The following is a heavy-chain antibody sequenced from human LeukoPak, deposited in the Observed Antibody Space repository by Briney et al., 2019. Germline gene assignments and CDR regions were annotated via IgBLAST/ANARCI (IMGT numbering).Heavy chain of an antibody. V-gene: IGHV3-7*01. CDR3: AKGRDYGDF. J-gene: IGHJ4*02. Sequence: GGSLTLSCTVSGFTFSSYWMTWVRQVPGKGLQWVANINQDGREKYYMDSMKGRLNISRDNTENSVFLQLTSLRPEDTGIYFCAKGRDYGDFWGQGALVAVSS. CDR2: INQDGREK. CDR1: GFTFSSYW.